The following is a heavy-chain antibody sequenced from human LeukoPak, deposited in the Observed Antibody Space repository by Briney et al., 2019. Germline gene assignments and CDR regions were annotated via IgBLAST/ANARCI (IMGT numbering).Heavy chain of an antibody. Sequence: GGSLRLSCAASGFTVSSNYMSWVRQAPGKGLEWVSVIYSGGNTYYAGSVKGRFTISRDNSKNTLYLQMNSLRAEDTAVYYCARDGQIARAFDIWGQGTMVTVSS. D-gene: IGHD2/OR15-2a*01. CDR3: ARDGQIARAFDI. CDR1: GFTVSSNY. J-gene: IGHJ3*02. CDR2: IYSGGNT. V-gene: IGHV3-53*01.